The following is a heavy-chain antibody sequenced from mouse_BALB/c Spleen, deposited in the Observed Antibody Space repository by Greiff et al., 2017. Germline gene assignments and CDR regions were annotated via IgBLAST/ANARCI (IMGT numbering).Heavy chain of an antibody. V-gene: IGHV5-4*02. J-gene: IGHJ4*01. CDR2: ISDGGSYT. Sequence: EVKLVESGGGLVQPGGSRKLSCAASGFTFSDYYMYWVRQTPEKRLEWVATISDGGSYTYYPDSVKGRFTISRENAKNNLYLQMSSLKSEDTAMYYCARGEDAMDYWGQGTSVTVSS. CDR3: ARGEDAMDY. CDR1: GFTFSDYY.